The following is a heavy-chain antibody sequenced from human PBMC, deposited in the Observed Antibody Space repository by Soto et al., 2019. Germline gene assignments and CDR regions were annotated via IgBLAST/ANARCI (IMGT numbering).Heavy chain of an antibody. CDR1: GFTFSSYG. CDR3: ARDNYRGYDYIWGSYRYSAFDI. V-gene: IGHV3-33*01. Sequence: QVQLVESGGGVVQPGRSLRLSCAASGFTFSSYGMHWVRQAPGQGREWLAVIWYDGSNKYYADSVKGRFTISRDNSKNTLYLQMNSLRAEDTAVYYCARDNYRGYDYIWGSYRYSAFDIWGQGTMVTVSS. J-gene: IGHJ3*02. D-gene: IGHD3-16*02. CDR2: IWYDGSNK.